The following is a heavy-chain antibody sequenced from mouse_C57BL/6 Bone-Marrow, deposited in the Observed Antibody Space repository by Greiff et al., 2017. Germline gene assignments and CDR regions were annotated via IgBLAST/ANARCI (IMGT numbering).Heavy chain of an antibody. J-gene: IGHJ1*03. CDR3: ARPFYYYGSRDWYFDV. V-gene: IGHV1-9*01. D-gene: IGHD1-1*01. CDR2: ILPGSGST. CDR1: GYTFTGYW. Sequence: QVQLKQSGAELMKPGASVKLSCKATGYTFTGYWIEWVKQRPGHGLEWIGEILPGSGSTNYNEKFKGKATFTADTSSNTAYMQLSSLTTEDSAIYYCARPFYYYGSRDWYFDVWGTGTTVTVSS.